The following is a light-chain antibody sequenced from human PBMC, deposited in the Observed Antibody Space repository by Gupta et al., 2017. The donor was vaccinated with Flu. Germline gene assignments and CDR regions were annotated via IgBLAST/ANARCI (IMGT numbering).Light chain of an antibody. Sequence: DIQMTQSPSSLSASVGDRITITCRASQTIRSYLNWYQKKPGKAPKLLIYATSNLQSGVPSRFSGSGSGTDFTLTISGLQSDDFATYYCQQSDSTPRTFGEGTRLEIK. V-gene: IGKV1-39*01. CDR2: ATS. CDR1: QTIRSY. CDR3: QQSDSTPRT. J-gene: IGKJ5*01.